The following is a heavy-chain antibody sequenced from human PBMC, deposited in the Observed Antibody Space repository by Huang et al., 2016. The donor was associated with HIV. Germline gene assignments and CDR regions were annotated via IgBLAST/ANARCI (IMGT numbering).Heavy chain of an antibody. CDR2: FAPEHGET. Sequence: QVQLVQSGAEVKKPGASVKVSCKVSGYTLTELSIHWVRQAPGKGLEWMGGFAPEHGETSYAQNFQGRVTMTEDTSTDTAYMELHSLRTEDTAVYYCAAGYDTYYDIWGQGTMVIASS. CDR3: AAGYDTYYDI. D-gene: IGHD2-21*01. J-gene: IGHJ3*02. CDR1: GYTLTELS. V-gene: IGHV1-24*01.